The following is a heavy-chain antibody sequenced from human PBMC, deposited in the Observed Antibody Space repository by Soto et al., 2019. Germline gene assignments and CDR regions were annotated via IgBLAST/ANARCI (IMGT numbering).Heavy chain of an antibody. CDR1: GGSISSYY. V-gene: IGHV4-59*08. D-gene: IGHD5-18*01. J-gene: IGHJ4*02. CDR2: IYYSGST. Sequence: SETLSLTCTVSGGSISSYYWSWIRQPPGKGLEWIGYIYYSGSTNYNPSLTSRVTISVDTSKNQFSLKLSSVTAADTAVYYCARHRYSYGVYYFDYWGQGTLVTVSS. CDR3: ARHRYSYGVYYFDY.